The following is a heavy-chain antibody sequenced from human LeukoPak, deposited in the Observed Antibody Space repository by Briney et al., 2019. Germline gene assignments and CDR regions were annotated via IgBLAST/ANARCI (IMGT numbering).Heavy chain of an antibody. CDR2: IRSKANSYAT. CDR3: TQRTDFWSGYARSSDY. D-gene: IGHD3-3*01. Sequence: GGSLRLSCAASGSTFSGSAMHWVRQASGKGLEWVGRIRSKANSYATAYAASVKGRFTISRDDSKNTAYLQMNSLKTEDTAVYYCTQRTDFWSGYARSSDYWGQGTLVTVSS. CDR1: GSTFSGSA. V-gene: IGHV3-73*01. J-gene: IGHJ4*02.